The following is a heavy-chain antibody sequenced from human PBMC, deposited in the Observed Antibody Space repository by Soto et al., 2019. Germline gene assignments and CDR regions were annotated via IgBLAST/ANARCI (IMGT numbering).Heavy chain of an antibody. CDR1: GFTFSSYS. CDR2: ISSSSSYI. J-gene: IGHJ5*02. V-gene: IGHV3-21*01. D-gene: IGHD2-2*01. Sequence: GGSLRLSCAASGFTFSSYSMNWVRQAPGKGLEWVSSISSSSSYIYYADSVKGRFTISRDNAKNSLYLQMNSLRAEDTAVYYCARDGVVVVPADNWFDPGGQGNLVTGSS. CDR3: ARDGVVVVPADNWFDP.